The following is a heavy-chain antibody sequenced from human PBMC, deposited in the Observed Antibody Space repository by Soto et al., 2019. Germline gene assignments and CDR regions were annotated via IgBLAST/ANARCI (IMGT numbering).Heavy chain of an antibody. CDR1: GFSLSTSGVG. Sequence: SGPTLVNTTQTLTLTCTFSGFSLSTSGVGVGWIRQPPGKALEWLALIYWNDDKRYSPSLKSRLTFTKDTSKNQVVLTMTNMDPVDTATYYCAHSPDPFYGDHFDYWGQGTLVTVSS. CDR3: AHSPDPFYGDHFDY. D-gene: IGHD4-17*01. CDR2: IYWNDDK. V-gene: IGHV2-5*01. J-gene: IGHJ4*02.